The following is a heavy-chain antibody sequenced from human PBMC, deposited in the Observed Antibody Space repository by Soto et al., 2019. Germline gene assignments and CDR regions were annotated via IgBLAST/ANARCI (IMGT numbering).Heavy chain of an antibody. D-gene: IGHD2-15*01. CDR1: GDSVSSNSAA. Sequence: SQTLSLTCAISGDSVSSNSAAWNWIRQSPSRGLEWLGRTYYRSKWYNDYAVSVKSRITINPDTSKNQFSLQLNSVTPEDTAVYYCARGTTDCSGGSCYSPFRFDYWGQGTLVTVSS. CDR3: ARGTTDCSGGSCYSPFRFDY. CDR2: TYYRSKWYN. J-gene: IGHJ4*02. V-gene: IGHV6-1*01.